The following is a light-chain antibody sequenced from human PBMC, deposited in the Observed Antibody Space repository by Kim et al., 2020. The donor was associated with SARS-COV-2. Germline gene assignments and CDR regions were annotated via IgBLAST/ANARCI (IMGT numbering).Light chain of an antibody. CDR3: NSRDSSGNHLV. V-gene: IGLV3-19*01. CDR2: GKN. J-gene: IGLJ3*02. CDR1: SLRNYY. Sequence: ALGQTVRSTCQGDSLRNYYASWYQQQPGQAPVLVLFGKNNRPSGIPDRFSGSKSGNTASLTITGAQAEDEADYYCNSRDSSGNHLVFGGGTQLTVL.